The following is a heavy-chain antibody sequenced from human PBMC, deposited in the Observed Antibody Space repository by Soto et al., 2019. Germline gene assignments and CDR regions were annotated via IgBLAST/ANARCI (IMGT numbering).Heavy chain of an antibody. CDR2: ISYDGSNK. Sequence: GGSLRLSCAASGFTFNSYAMHWVRQAPGKGLEWVAVISYDGSNKYYADSVKGRFTISRDNSKNTLYLQMNSLRAEDTAVYYCARNYDSSGYHGYYYGMDVWGQGTTVTVSS. J-gene: IGHJ6*02. V-gene: IGHV3-30-3*01. CDR3: ARNYDSSGYHGYYYGMDV. D-gene: IGHD3-22*01. CDR1: GFTFNSYA.